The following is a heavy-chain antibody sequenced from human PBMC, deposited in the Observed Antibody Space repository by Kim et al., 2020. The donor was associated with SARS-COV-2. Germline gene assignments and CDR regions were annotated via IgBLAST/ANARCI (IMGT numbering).Heavy chain of an antibody. J-gene: IGHJ6*02. D-gene: IGHD6-13*01. CDR3: ARELRIAAHLSCYYGMDV. V-gene: IGHV3-30*07. Sequence: GRFTIARDNSKSTLYLQMNRLRAEDTAVYYCARELRIAAHLSCYYGMDVWGQGTTVTVSS.